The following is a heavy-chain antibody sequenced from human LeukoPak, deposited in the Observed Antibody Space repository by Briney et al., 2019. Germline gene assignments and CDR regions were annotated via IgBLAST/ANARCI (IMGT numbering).Heavy chain of an antibody. CDR3: ARDRSGSYGY. CDR1: GFTFSSYS. D-gene: IGHD1-26*01. CDR2: ISSSSSYI. J-gene: IGHJ4*02. Sequence: RGSLRLSCAASGFTFSSYSMSWVRQAPGEGLEWVSSISSSSSYIYYADSVKGRFTISRDNAKNSLYLQMNSLRAEDTAVYYCARDRSGSYGYWGQGTLVTVSS. V-gene: IGHV3-21*01.